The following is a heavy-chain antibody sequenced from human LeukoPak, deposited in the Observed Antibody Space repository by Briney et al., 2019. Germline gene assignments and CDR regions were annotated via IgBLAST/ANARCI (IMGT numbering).Heavy chain of an antibody. D-gene: IGHD5-12*01. J-gene: IGHJ5*02. V-gene: IGHV3-74*01. CDR3: VNMLVAA. CDR1: GFTFSSTW. Sequence: PGGSLRLSCAASGFTFSSTWMNWVRPAPGKGPVWVSRINSDGSILTYADSVKGRFTISRDNAKNTLYLQMNNLSAEDTAMYYCVNMLVAAWGQGTLVTVSS. CDR2: INSDGSIL.